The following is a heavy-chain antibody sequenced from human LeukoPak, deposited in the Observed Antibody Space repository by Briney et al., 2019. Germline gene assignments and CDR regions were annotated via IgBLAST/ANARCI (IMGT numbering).Heavy chain of an antibody. CDR3: ARRGITMVRGVIRRRDAFDI. D-gene: IGHD3-10*01. Sequence: SETLSLTCTVSGGSISSYYWSWIRQPPGKGLEWIGYIYYSGSTNYNPSLKSRVTISVDMPKNQFSLKLSSVTAADTAVYYCARRGITMVRGVIRRRDAFDIWGQGTMVTVSS. CDR1: GGSISSYY. CDR2: IYYSGST. V-gene: IGHV4-59*12. J-gene: IGHJ3*02.